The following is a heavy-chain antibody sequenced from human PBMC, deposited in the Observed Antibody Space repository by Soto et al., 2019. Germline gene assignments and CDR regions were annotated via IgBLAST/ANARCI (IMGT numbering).Heavy chain of an antibody. J-gene: IGHJ5*02. V-gene: IGHV4-34*01. CDR2: INHSGST. Sequence: PSETLSLTCAVYGGSFSGYYCSWIRQPPGKGLEWIGEINHSGSTNYSPSLKSRVTISVDTSKNQFSLKLSSVTAAYTVVYYCARVREPLTGGPWFDPWGQGTLVTVSS. CDR3: ARVREPLTGGPWFDP. D-gene: IGHD1-26*01. CDR1: GGSFSGYY.